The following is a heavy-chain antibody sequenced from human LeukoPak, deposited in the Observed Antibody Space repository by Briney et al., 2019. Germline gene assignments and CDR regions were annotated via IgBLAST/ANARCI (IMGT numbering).Heavy chain of an antibody. J-gene: IGHJ4*02. CDR1: GASISSSNW. CDR3: ARVRLGDNSGYSLGY. V-gene: IGHV4-4*02. CDR2: IYHSGST. Sequence: SETLSLTCAVSGASISSSNWWSWVRQSPGKGLEWIGEIYHSGSTNYNPSLKSRVAISVDKSKNQFSLKLSSVTAADTAVYYCARVRLGDNSGYSLGYWGQGTLVTVSS. D-gene: IGHD3-22*01.